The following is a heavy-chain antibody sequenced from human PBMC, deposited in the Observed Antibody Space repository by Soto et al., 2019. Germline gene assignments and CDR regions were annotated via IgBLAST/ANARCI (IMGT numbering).Heavy chain of an antibody. D-gene: IGHD6-13*01. CDR1: GYSFTSYW. V-gene: IGHV5-51*01. CDR3: ARHHGSPGSYFGMDV. J-gene: IGHJ6*02. Sequence: GESLKISCQGSGYSFTSYWINWVRQMPGKDLEWMGIIYPGDSDTRYSPSFQGQVTISADKSINTAYLQWRSLKASDTAVYYCARHHGSPGSYFGMDVWGRGTTVTVSS. CDR2: IYPGDSDT.